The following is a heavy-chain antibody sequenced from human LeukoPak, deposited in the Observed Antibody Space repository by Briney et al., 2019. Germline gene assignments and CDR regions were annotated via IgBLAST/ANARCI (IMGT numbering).Heavy chain of an antibody. CDR3: AKDSQWLARDSAAYAFDI. CDR2: IIWNSGSI. J-gene: IGHJ3*02. CDR1: GFTFDDYA. Sequence: GRSLRLSCAASGFTFDDYAMHWVRQAPGKGLEWVSGIIWNSGSIGYAESVKGRFTISRDNAKNSLYLQMNSLRAEDTDLYYCAKDSQWLARDSAAYAFDIWGQGTMVTVSS. D-gene: IGHD6-19*01. V-gene: IGHV3-9*01.